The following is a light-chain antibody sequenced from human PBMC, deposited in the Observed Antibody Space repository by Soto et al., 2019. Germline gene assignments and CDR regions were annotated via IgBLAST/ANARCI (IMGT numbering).Light chain of an antibody. Sequence: QSVLTQPRPVSGSPGQSVTISCTGTSSDVGSYKYVSWYQHHPGKAPKLMIFDVNKRPSGVPDRFSGSNSGNAASLTISGLQPEDEADYFCCSFVDSDTVLFGGGTKLTVL. V-gene: IGLV2-11*01. J-gene: IGLJ3*02. CDR2: DVN. CDR3: CSFVDSDTVL. CDR1: SSDVGSYKY.